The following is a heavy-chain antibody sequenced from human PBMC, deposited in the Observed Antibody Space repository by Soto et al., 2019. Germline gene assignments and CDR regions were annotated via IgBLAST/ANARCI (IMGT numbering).Heavy chain of an antibody. CDR2: IHPSDSYT. CDR1: GSSFSDYW. J-gene: IGHJ6*02. V-gene: IGHV5-10-1*03. Sequence: EVQLVQSGAEVKKPGESLTISCKGSGSSFSDYWITWVRQMPGKGLEWMGRIHPSDSYTSYRPSFQGHVTISFDKSIKPAYLRWSRLKASDSATDYCGRNGGGRIEISGYHGMDVWCQGTTVTIAS. CDR3: GRNGGGRIEISGYHGMDV. D-gene: IGHD1-26*01.